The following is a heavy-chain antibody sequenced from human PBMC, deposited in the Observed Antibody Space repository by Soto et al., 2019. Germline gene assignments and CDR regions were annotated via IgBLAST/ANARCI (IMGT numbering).Heavy chain of an antibody. V-gene: IGHV3-74*01. D-gene: IGHD2-21*01. J-gene: IGHJ4*02. Sequence: EVQLVESGGGLVQPGGSLRLSCAASGFTFNSYWIHWVRQAPGKGLVWVSRVNSDGSYTDYADSVKGRFTISRDYAKNTSSLQMDNLRVDDTALYYCARVESLILIWGQGTLVTVSS. CDR2: VNSDGSYT. CDR1: GFTFNSYW. CDR3: ARVESLILI.